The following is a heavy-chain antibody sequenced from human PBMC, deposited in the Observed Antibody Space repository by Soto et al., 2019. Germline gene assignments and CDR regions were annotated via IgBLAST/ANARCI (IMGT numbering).Heavy chain of an antibody. Sequence: ASVKVSCKASGFSFTGYYIHRLRQSPGQGLEWMGWINAHSGGTEYAQKFQGRVTLTRDTSIATAYLTLTSLTSDDTALYYCAKDLTRQLAYWLDPWGQGTQVTVSS. CDR2: INAHSGGT. V-gene: IGHV1-2*02. J-gene: IGHJ5*02. D-gene: IGHD6-6*01. CDR3: AKDLTRQLAYWLDP. CDR1: GFSFTGYY.